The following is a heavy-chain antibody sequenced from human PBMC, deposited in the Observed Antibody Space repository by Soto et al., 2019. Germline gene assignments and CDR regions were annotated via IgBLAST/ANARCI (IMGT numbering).Heavy chain of an antibody. D-gene: IGHD1-20*01. J-gene: IGHJ3*02. Sequence: GGSLRLSCAVSGVTISSYAMSWVRQAPGKGLEWVSAISGSGGSTYYADSVKGRFTISRDNSKNTLYLQMNSLRAEEKAVYYFEKDMGYNWIIHAFDIWGQGTMVTVSS. CDR3: EKDMGYNWIIHAFDI. CDR2: ISGSGGST. V-gene: IGHV3-23*01. CDR1: GVTISSYA.